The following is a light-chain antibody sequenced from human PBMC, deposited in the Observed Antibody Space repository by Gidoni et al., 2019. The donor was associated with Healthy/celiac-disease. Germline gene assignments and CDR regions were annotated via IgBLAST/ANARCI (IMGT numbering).Light chain of an antibody. J-gene: IGKJ2*01. CDR2: GAS. CDR1: QSVSSSY. CDR3: QQYGSSPYT. V-gene: IGKV3-20*01. Sequence: DIVLTQSPGTLSLSPGEISTLYCRSSQSVSSSYLAWSQQKPGQAPRLLIYGASSRATGIPDRFSGSGSGTDFTLTISRLEPEDFAVYYCQQYGSSPYTFGQGTKLEIK.